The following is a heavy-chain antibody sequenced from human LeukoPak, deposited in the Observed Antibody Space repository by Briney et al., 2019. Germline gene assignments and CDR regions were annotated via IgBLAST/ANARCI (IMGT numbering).Heavy chain of an antibody. Sequence: PGRSLRLSCAASGFTFSSYAMNWVRQAPGKGLEWVSSITSSSSYIYYADSVKGRFTISRDNAKNSLYLQMNSLRAEDTAVYYCAKIQYYYDSSGYPTDYWGQGTLVTVSS. D-gene: IGHD3-22*01. V-gene: IGHV3-21*01. CDR1: GFTFSSYA. CDR2: ITSSSSYI. CDR3: AKIQYYYDSSGYPTDY. J-gene: IGHJ4*02.